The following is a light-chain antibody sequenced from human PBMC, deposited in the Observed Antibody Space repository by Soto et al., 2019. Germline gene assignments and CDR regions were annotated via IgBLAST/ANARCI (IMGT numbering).Light chain of an antibody. J-gene: IGKJ2*01. Sequence: EIVMTQSPATLSVSPGERATLSCRASQSVSSNLAWHQQKPGQAPGLLIYGASTRATGIPARFSGSGSGTEFTLTISSLQSEDFAVYYCQQYNDWPPYTFGQGTKLEIK. CDR1: QSVSSN. CDR2: GAS. V-gene: IGKV3-15*01. CDR3: QQYNDWPPYT.